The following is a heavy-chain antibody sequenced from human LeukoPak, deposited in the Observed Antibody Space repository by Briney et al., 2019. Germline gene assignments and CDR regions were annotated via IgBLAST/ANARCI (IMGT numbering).Heavy chain of an antibody. CDR1: GYSFTSYW. CDR3: ARVHGPGYYYDSKGGFDY. V-gene: IGHV5-51*01. Sequence: GESLKISCKGSGYSFTSYWIGWVRQMPGIGLEWMGIIYPGDSDTRYSPSFQGQVTISADKSISTAYLQWSSLKASDTAMYYCARVHGPGYYYDSKGGFDYWGQGTLVTVSS. CDR2: IYPGDSDT. J-gene: IGHJ4*02. D-gene: IGHD3-22*01.